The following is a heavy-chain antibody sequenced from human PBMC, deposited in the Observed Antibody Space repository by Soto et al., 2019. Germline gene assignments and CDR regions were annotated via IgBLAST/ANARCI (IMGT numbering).Heavy chain of an antibody. J-gene: IGHJ4*02. CDR2: IYYRGST. Sequence: SETLSLTCTVSGGSINNYYWSWVRQPPGKGLEWIGYIYYRGSTNYNPSLKSRVTISVDTSKNQFSLKLSSVTTADTAVYYCAIFMGNSVAPTYFDYWGQGTLVTVSS. D-gene: IGHD5-12*01. V-gene: IGHV4-59*01. CDR1: GGSINNYY. CDR3: AIFMGNSVAPTYFDY.